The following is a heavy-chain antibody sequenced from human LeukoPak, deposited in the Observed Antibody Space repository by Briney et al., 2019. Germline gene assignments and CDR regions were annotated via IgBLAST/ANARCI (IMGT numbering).Heavy chain of an antibody. CDR1: GYIFTDYY. CDR3: ASPAGSSYDVLTGPGYCDY. CDR2: INPNSGAT. Sequence: ASVEVSCKASGYIFTDYYMHWVRQAPGQGLEWLGWINPNSGATNYAQKFQGRVTMTRDTSITTVYMELRSLISDDTAVYYCASPAGSSYDVLTGPGYCDYWGQGTLVTVSS. J-gene: IGHJ4*02. D-gene: IGHD3-9*01. V-gene: IGHV1-2*02.